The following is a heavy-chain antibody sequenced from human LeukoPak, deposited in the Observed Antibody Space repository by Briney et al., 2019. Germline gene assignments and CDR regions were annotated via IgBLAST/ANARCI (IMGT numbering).Heavy chain of an antibody. CDR3: AGDWRGGSNKYYYGMDV. J-gene: IGHJ6*04. D-gene: IGHD3-10*01. CDR2: ISYDGSNK. CDR1: GFTFSSYA. Sequence: GRSLRLFCAASGFTFSSYAMHWVRQAPGKGLEWVAVISYDGSNKYYADSVKGRFTVSRDNSKNTLYLQMNSLRAEDTAVYYCAGDWRGGSNKYYYGMDVWGKGTTVTVSS. V-gene: IGHV3-30*04.